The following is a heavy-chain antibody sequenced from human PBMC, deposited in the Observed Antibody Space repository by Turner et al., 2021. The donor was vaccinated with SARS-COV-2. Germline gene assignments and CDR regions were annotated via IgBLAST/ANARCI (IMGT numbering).Heavy chain of an antibody. J-gene: IGHJ2*01. D-gene: IGHD3-22*01. CDR3: ATPSVSYDSSGYFHFDL. V-gene: IGHV4-39*01. CDR1: GRSISSSSYY. Sequence: QLQLQESGPGLVKPSETLSLPCTVSGRSISSSSYYWGWIRQPPGKGLEWIGSIYYSGSTYYNPSLKSRVTISVDTSKNQFSLKLSSVTAADTAVYYCATPSVSYDSSGYFHFDLWGRGTLVTVSS. CDR2: IYYSGST.